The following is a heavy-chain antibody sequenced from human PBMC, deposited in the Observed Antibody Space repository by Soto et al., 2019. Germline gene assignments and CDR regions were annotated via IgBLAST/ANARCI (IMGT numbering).Heavy chain of an antibody. J-gene: IGHJ4*02. D-gene: IGHD2-15*01. CDR2: ISPGIDIR. V-gene: IGHV1-69*12. CDR3: AGGMCFGGSCYLGV. CDR1: GGTFSTYT. Sequence: QVQLVQSGDEVKKPGSSVKVSCKASGGTFSTYTLYWARQAPGQGLEWMGGISPGIDIRDYAQKFQGRVTITADESTSTVYMQLSTLISEDTGLYYWAGGMCFGGSCYLGVWGQATLVTVSS.